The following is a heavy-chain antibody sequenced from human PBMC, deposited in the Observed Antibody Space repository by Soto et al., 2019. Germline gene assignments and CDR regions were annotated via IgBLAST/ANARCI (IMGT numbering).Heavy chain of an antibody. Sequence: QVQLVQSGAEVKKPGASVKVSCKASGYTFNTYGMSWVRQAPGQGLDWMGWISTYNGNTKYAERLQGRVTMTTDTTTSTAYMELRNLRSDDTAVYYCARGPTDYSDNSGNYFLYYWGHGTLFTVSS. CDR1: GYTFNTYG. J-gene: IGHJ4*01. CDR2: ISTYNGNT. V-gene: IGHV1-18*01. CDR3: ARGPTDYSDNSGNYFLYY. D-gene: IGHD3-22*01.